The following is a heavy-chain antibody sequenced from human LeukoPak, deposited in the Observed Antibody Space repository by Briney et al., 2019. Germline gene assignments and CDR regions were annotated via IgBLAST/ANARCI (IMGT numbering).Heavy chain of an antibody. V-gene: IGHV4-34*01. CDR2: INHSGST. J-gene: IGHJ4*02. CDR3: ARLQRHSSGWYPIDY. CDR1: GGSFSGYY. Sequence: SETLSLTCAVYGGSFSGYYWSWIRQPPGKGLEWIGEINHSGSTNYNPSPKSRVTISVDTSKNQFSLKLSSVTAADTAVYYCARLQRHSSGWYPIDYWGQGTLVTVSS. D-gene: IGHD6-19*01.